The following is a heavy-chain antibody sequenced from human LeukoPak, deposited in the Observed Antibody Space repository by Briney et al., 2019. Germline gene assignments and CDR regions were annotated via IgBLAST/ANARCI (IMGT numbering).Heavy chain of an antibody. V-gene: IGHV3-7*01. CDR2: INPDGRVG. Sequence: GGCLRLSFVTSGFTFVTPWMGWVRPAPGKGLEWVDSINPDGRVGNHMDSVNGRFTISRDNAKNSLYLQLNSRRAEDTATYYCARLFGGVTTFDYWGQGTLVTVSS. J-gene: IGHJ4*02. D-gene: IGHD3-3*01. CDR3: ARLFGGVTTFDY. CDR1: GFTFVTPW.